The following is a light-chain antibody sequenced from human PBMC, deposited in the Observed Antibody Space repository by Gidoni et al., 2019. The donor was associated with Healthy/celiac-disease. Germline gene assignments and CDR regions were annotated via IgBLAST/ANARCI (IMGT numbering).Light chain of an antibody. J-gene: IGKJ2*01. V-gene: IGKV1-12*01. CDR3: QQANSFPYT. CDR2: AAS. Sequence: DFQMTQPPSSVSASVGDRVTITCRASQGISTWLAWYQQNPGKAPKLLIYAASSLQSGVPSRFSSRGSGTDFTLTISSLQHEDLATYYYQQANSFPYTFGQGTKLEIK. CDR1: QGISTW.